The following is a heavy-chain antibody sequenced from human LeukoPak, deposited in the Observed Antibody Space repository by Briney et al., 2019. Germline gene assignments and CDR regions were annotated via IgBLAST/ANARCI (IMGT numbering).Heavy chain of an antibody. CDR2: IYWDDDK. V-gene: IGHV2-5*02. CDR3: AHSSLWFGELLRYFDY. Sequence: SGPTLVKPTQTLTLTCTFSGFSLSTSGVGVGWIRQPPGKALEWLALIYWDDDKRYSPSLKSRLTITKNTSKNQVVLTMTNMDPVDTATYYCAHSSLWFGELLRYFDYWGQGTLVTVSS. D-gene: IGHD3-10*01. CDR1: GFSLSTSGVG. J-gene: IGHJ4*02.